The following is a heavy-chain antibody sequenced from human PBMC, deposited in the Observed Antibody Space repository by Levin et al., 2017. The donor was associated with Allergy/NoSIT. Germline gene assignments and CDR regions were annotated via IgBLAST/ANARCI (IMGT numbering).Heavy chain of an antibody. CDR2: ISSRDNTK. CDR3: AKGFDE. V-gene: IGHV3-48*03. CDR1: GFTFSNYE. J-gene: IGHJ4*02. Sequence: GESLKISCVTSGFTFSNYEMNWVRQAPGKGLEWVSYISSRDNTKYYADSVKGRFTISRDNAKNSTYLQMNSLRAEDRAVYYCAKGFDEWGQGTLVTVSS.